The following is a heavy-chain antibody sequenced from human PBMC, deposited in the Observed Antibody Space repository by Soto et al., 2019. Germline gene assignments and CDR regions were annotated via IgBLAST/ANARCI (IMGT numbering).Heavy chain of an antibody. CDR2: IYHTGTT. CDR3: ATLPPRIVVVMTDLPT. J-gene: IGHJ5*02. D-gene: IGHD2-15*01. CDR1: GASISSTYW. V-gene: IGHV4-4*02. Sequence: SETLSLTCFVSGASISSTYWWSWVRQPPGKRLEWIGQIYHTGTTSYNPSLKNRVIISLDKSNNQFSQRLTSMTAADTAVYYFATLPPRIVVVMTDLPTWGQGTLVTVSS.